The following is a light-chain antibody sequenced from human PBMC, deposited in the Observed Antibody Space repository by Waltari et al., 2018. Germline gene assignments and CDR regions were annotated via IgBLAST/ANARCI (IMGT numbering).Light chain of an antibody. CDR3: QQYGSSPGT. J-gene: IGKJ1*01. Sequence: EIVLTQSPGTLSLSPGASATLSCRASQSVTSGYLAWYQQRPGQAPRLLMYGASRRATGIPDRISGSGSGTDFTLTISRLEPEDFAVYYCQQYGSSPGTFGQGTKVEIK. CDR2: GAS. V-gene: IGKV3-20*01. CDR1: QSVTSGY.